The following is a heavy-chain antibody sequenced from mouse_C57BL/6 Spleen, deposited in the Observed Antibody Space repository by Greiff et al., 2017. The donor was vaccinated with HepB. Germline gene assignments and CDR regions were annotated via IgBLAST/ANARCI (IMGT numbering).Heavy chain of an antibody. V-gene: IGHV1-18*01. CDR1: GYTFTDYN. J-gene: IGHJ3*01. CDR2: INPNNGGT. D-gene: IGHD2-4*01. Sequence: EVKLQESGPELVKPGASVKIPCKASGYTFTDYNMDWVKQSHGKSLEWIGDINPNNGGTIYNQKFKGKATLTVDKSSSTAYMELRSLTSEDTAVYYCARSGLNYDRFAYWGQGTLVTVSA. CDR3: ARSGLNYDRFAY.